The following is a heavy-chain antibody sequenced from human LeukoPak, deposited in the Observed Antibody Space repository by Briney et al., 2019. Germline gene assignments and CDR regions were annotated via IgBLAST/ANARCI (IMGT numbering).Heavy chain of an antibody. CDR1: GYTFTSYA. D-gene: IGHD5-18*01. V-gene: IGHV1-3*01. J-gene: IGHJ4*02. CDR3: ARVEYKAMVQFDY. CDR2: INAGNGNA. Sequence: ASVKVSCKASGYTFTSYAMHWVRQAPGQRLEWMGWINAGNGNAKYSQKFQGRVTITRDTSASTAYMELSSLRSEDTAVYYCARVEYKAMVQFDYWGQGTLVTVSS.